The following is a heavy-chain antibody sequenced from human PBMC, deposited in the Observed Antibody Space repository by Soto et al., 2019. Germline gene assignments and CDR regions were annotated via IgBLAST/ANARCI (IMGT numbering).Heavy chain of an antibody. V-gene: IGHV4-34*01. CDR2: VNHSGNT. Sequence: SEPLSLTCAVYGGSFSNYYWSWIRQPPGKGLEWIGEVNHSGNTNYNPSLKSRVTIFVDTSKNQFSLKLNSLTAADTAVYYCARESAGFFWSGYYPFDYWGPGTLVTVSS. CDR3: ARESAGFFWSGYYPFDY. J-gene: IGHJ4*02. D-gene: IGHD3-3*01. CDR1: GGSFSNYY.